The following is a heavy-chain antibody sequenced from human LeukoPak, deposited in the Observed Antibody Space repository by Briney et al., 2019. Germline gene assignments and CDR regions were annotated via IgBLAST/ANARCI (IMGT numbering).Heavy chain of an antibody. V-gene: IGHV4-59*01. CDR3: ARAFRDSGSYDWFDP. Sequence: SETLSLTCTVSGGSISSYYWSWLRQSPGKGLEWMGYIHYSGNTNYNPSLKSRVTISEDTSKNQVSLKLSSVTAVDTAVYYCARAFRDSGSYDWFDPWDQGTLVTVSS. D-gene: IGHD1-26*01. CDR2: IHYSGNT. CDR1: GGSISSYY. J-gene: IGHJ5*02.